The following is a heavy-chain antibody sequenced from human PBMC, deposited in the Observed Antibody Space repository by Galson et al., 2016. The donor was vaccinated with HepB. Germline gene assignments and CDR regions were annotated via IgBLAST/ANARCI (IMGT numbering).Heavy chain of an antibody. D-gene: IGHD3-16*01. CDR3: ARGDSSGHYDYGMDV. CDR2: ICHSGST. CDR1: GASISSYY. Sequence: SETLSLTCTVSGASISSYYWSWIRKPPGKGLEWIGCICHSGSTNYNPSLKSRVTISVDTSKNQFSLNLTSVTAADTAVYYCARGDSSGHYDYGMDVWGQGTTVTVSS. J-gene: IGHJ6*02. V-gene: IGHV4-59*01.